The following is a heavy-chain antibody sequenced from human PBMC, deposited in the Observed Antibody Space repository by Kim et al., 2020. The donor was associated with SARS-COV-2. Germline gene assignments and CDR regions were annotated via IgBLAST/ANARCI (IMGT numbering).Heavy chain of an antibody. CDR3: ARGGGDFWSGTYFDY. J-gene: IGHJ4*02. D-gene: IGHD3-3*01. Sequence: ASVKVSCKASGYTFTGYYMHWVRQAPGQGLEWMGWINPNSGGTNYAQKFQGRVTMTRDTSISTAYMELSRLRSDDTAVYYCARGGGDFWSGTYFDYWGQGTLVTVSS. CDR1: GYTFTGYY. V-gene: IGHV1-2*02. CDR2: INPNSGGT.